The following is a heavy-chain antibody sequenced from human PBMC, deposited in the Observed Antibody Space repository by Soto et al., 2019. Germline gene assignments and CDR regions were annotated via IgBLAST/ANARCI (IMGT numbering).Heavy chain of an antibody. CDR3: ARRLGGGGDYFYGMDV. Sequence: QVQLVQSGPEMKKPGASVKVSCKTSGYTFTEFYIHWMRQVPGRGLEWMGWINARNDGTKFAEKFNPALTMTTDPSISTSYMELNSLTFDDTAVYYCARRLGGGGDYFYGMDVWGQGTAVTVSS. J-gene: IGHJ6*02. CDR1: GYTFTEFY. CDR2: INARNDGT. V-gene: IGHV1-2*02. D-gene: IGHD3-16*01.